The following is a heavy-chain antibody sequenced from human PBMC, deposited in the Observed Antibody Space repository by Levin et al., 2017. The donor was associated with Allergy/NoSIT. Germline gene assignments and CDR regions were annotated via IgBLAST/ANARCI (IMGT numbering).Heavy chain of an antibody. Sequence: GGALRLSCAASGFTFSSYEMNWVRRAPGKGLEWVSYISSTGSTIYSADSVKGRFTISRDNAKNSLYLHMNSLRAEDTAVYYCARQLGNFWSGYNYFDYWGQGTLVTVSS. CDR3: ARQLGNFWSGYNYFDY. CDR1: GFTFSSYE. V-gene: IGHV3-48*03. D-gene: IGHD3-3*01. J-gene: IGHJ4*02. CDR2: ISSTGSTI.